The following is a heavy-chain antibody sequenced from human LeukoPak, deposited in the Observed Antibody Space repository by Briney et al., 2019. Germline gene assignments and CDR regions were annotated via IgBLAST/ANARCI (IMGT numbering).Heavy chain of an antibody. CDR3: ARETGAYYDF. Sequence: VASVTVSCTASGYTFTSYGISWVRQAPGQGLEWMGWISAYNGNTNYAQKLQGRVTMTTDTSTSTAYMELRSLRSDDTAVYYCARETGAYYDFWGQGTLVTVSS. CDR2: ISAYNGNT. J-gene: IGHJ4*02. D-gene: IGHD3-3*01. V-gene: IGHV1-18*01. CDR1: GYTFTSYG.